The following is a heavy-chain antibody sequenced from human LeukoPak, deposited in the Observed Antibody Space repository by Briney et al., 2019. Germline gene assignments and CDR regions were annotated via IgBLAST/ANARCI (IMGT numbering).Heavy chain of an antibody. V-gene: IGHV4-59*12. Sequence: SETLSLTCTVSGGSISNFYWGWIRQPPGKGLECIGYFYYRGSTNSRTTNYKPSVKSRVNISVDTSKNQFYLKLSSVTAADTAVYFCARGITGPATFDYWGQGTLVPVSS. CDR2: FYYRGSTNSRTT. CDR3: ARGITGPATFDY. D-gene: IGHD3-16*01. CDR1: GGSISNFY. J-gene: IGHJ4*02.